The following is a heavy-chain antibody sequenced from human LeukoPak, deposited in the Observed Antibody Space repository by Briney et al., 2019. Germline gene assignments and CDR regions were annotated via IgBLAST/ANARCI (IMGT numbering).Heavy chain of an antibody. Sequence: PSETLSLTCAVYGGSFSGYYWSWIRQPPGKGLEWIGEINHSGSTNYNPSLKSRVTISVDTSKNQFSLKLSSVTAAGTAVYYCARGNYYGSGSYFYYYYYMDVWGRGTTVTVSS. CDR2: INHSGST. D-gene: IGHD3-10*01. V-gene: IGHV4-34*01. CDR3: ARGNYYGSGSYFYYYYYMDV. J-gene: IGHJ6*03. CDR1: GGSFSGYY.